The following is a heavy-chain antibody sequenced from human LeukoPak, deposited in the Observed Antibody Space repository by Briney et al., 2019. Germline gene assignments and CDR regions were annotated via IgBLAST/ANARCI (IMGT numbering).Heavy chain of an antibody. Sequence: SSETLSLTCTVSGGSIRSYYWSWIRQPPGKGLEWIGYIYYTGTTNYNPSLKSRVTISVDTSKNQFSLKLSSVTAADTAVYYCAWSLYGSGDSWFDPWGQGTLVTVSS. D-gene: IGHD3-10*01. J-gene: IGHJ5*02. CDR2: IYYTGTT. CDR1: GGSIRSYY. CDR3: AWSLYGSGDSWFDP. V-gene: IGHV4-59*01.